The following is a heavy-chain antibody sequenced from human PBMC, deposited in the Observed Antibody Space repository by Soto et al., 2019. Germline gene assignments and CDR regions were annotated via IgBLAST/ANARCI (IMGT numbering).Heavy chain of an antibody. V-gene: IGHV4-34*01. Sequence: SETLSLTCAVYGGSFGGYYWSWIRQPPGKGLEWIGEINHSGSTNYNPSLKSRVNISIDTSKNQFSLKLSSVTAADTAVYYCARGWGRIFDYWGQGTLVTVSS. CDR1: GGSFGGYY. J-gene: IGHJ4*02. CDR2: INHSGST. D-gene: IGHD7-27*01. CDR3: ARGWGRIFDY.